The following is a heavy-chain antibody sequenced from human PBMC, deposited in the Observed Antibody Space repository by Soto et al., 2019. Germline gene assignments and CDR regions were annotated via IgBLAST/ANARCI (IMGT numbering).Heavy chain of an antibody. D-gene: IGHD3-3*01. V-gene: IGHV1-18*01. CDR3: ASSYYDLWSGYYCLDP. J-gene: IGHJ5*02. CDR2: ISAYNGNT. Sequence: ASVKVSCKASGYTFTSYGISWVRQAPGQGLEWMGWISAYNGNTNYAQKLQGRVTMTTDTSTSTAYMELRSLRSDDTAVYYCASSYYDLWSGYYCLDPWGQGTLVNVSS. CDR1: GYTFTSYG.